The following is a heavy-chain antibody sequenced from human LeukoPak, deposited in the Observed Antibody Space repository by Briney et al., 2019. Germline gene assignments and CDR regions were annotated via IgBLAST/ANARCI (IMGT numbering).Heavy chain of an antibody. CDR1: GGTFSSCA. CDR3: ARADMVRGVSQDF. J-gene: IGHJ4*02. CDR2: IIPIFGTA. Sequence: SVKVSCKASGGTFSSCAISWVRQAPGQGLEWMGRIIPIFGTANYAQKFQGRVTITTDASTRTAYMELSSLRSEDTAVYYCARADMVRGVSQDFWGQGTLVTVSS. V-gene: IGHV1-69*05. D-gene: IGHD3-10*01.